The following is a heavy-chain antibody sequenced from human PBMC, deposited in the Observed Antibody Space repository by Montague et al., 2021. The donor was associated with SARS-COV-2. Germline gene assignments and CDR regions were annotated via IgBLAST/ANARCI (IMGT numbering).Heavy chain of an antibody. D-gene: IGHD3-22*01. CDR3: ATLGVEVITYALAI. J-gene: IGHJ3*02. V-gene: IGHV1-24*01. CDR2: FDSEDGET. CDR1: EYSLSDFS. Sequence: SVKVFCKVSEYSLSDFSLQMHWVRQAPGRGLEWVGQFDSEDGETTYAQKFQGRVTMTEDRSTDTVYMELSSLRSEDTAVYYCATLGVEVITYALAIWGQGTIVTVSS.